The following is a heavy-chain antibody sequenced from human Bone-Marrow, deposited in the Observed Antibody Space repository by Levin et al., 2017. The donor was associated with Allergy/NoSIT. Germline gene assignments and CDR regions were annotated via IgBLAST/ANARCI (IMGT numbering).Heavy chain of an antibody. D-gene: IGHD6-13*01. CDR3: AKGEAGTASAFDF. J-gene: IGHJ4*02. V-gene: IGHV3-23*01. CDR1: GFTFSSKA. CDR2: LSSSGLTT. Sequence: TGGSLRLSCAASGFTFSSKAMNWVRQAPGKGLEWVATLSSSGLTTYSADNVKGRFTLSRDNAQNTLFLQMSSLRVEDTAVYYCAKGEAGTASAFDFWGQGTVVTVSS.